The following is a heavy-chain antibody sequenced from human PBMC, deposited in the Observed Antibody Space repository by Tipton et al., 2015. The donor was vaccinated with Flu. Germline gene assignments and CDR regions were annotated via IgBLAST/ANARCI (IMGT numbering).Heavy chain of an antibody. D-gene: IGHD1-1*01. J-gene: IGHJ5*02. CDR3: ARSQVDWNDTPNWVDP. CDR2: IRGHGKT. CDR1: GGTFGSFG. Sequence: QLVQSGPEVKKPGSSVKVSCKVSGGTFGSFGITWVRQAPGQGLEWMGWIRGHGKTNYAQGFRGRVTMTTDTSTSTAYMELRSLRSDDTAVYYCARSQVDWNDTPNWVDPWGLGTLVTVSS. V-gene: IGHV1-18*01.